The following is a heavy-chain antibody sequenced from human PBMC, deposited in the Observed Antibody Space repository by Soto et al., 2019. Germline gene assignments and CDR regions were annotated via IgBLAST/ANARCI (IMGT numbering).Heavy chain of an antibody. Sequence: QLQLQESGPGLVKPSETLSLTCTVSGGSISSSSYYWGWIRQPPGKGLEWIGSIYYSGSTYYNPSLKSRVTISVDTSKNHFSLKLSSVTAADTAVYYCASGKIAVAGLFDYWGQGTLVTVSS. D-gene: IGHD6-19*01. CDR2: IYYSGST. CDR3: ASGKIAVAGLFDY. J-gene: IGHJ4*02. CDR1: GGSISSSSYY. V-gene: IGHV4-39*01.